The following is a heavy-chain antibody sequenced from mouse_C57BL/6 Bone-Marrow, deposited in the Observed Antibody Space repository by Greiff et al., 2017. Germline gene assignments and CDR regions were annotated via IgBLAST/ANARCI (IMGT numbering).Heavy chain of an antibody. V-gene: IGHV1-81*01. CDR2: LYPRSGNT. CDR3: ARSPSYFDV. J-gene: IGHJ1*03. CDR1: GYTFTSYG. Sequence: VKLMESGAELARPGASVKLSCKASGYTFTSYGISWVKQRTGPGLEWIGELYPRSGNTYYNEKFKGKATLTADKSSSTAYMELSSLTSEDSAVYFCARSPSYFDVWGTGTTVTVSS.